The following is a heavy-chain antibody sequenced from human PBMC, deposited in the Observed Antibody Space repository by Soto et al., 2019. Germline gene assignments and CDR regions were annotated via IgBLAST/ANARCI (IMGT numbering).Heavy chain of an antibody. D-gene: IGHD2-2*01. CDR3: ARTARVPDF. Sequence: PPDTLSLTFTFSGSSITTYYWSWFRQPPGQGLESLGYIYHTGVTNSNPSLRGRLSISIDTAKNQFSLKLSSVTSADTAIYYCARTARVPDFWGPGILVTVS. CDR2: IYHTGVT. CDR1: GSSITTYY. V-gene: IGHV4-59*01. J-gene: IGHJ4*02.